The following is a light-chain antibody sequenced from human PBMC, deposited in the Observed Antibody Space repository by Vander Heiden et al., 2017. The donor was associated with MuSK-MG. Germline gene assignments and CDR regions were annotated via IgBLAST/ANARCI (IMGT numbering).Light chain of an antibody. Sequence: EILMMQSPATLSVSPGGRVTLSCRASQSVTNNLVWYQQKPGQAPRLLIYGASTRATGIPARFSGSGSGTEFTLTISSLQSEDFAVYYCQQYNNWPPEYTFGQGTKLEIK. V-gene: IGKV3-15*01. CDR2: GAS. CDR3: QQYNNWPPEYT. J-gene: IGKJ2*01. CDR1: QSVTNN.